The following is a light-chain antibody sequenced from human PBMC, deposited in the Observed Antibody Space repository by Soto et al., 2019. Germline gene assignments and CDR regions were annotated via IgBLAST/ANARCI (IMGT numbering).Light chain of an antibody. J-gene: IGKJ5*01. V-gene: IGKV1-39*01. CDR3: QQSYSTIT. Sequence: DIHMAHSPCSLSASLGDRVAITCRASQSISSYLNWYQQKPGKAPKLLIYAASSLQSGVPSRFSGSGSGTDFTLTISSLQTEDFATYYCQQSYSTITFGQGTRLEIK. CDR1: QSISSY. CDR2: AAS.